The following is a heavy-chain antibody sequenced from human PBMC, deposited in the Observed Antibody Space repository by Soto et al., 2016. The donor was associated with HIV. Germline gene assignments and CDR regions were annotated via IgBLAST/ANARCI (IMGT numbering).Heavy chain of an antibody. V-gene: IGHV3-48*01. J-gene: IGHJ4*02. D-gene: IGHD1-26*01. CDR2: ITSSGSAI. CDR1: GFTFSTYR. CDR3: AREVGATRLEY. Sequence: EVQLVESGGGLVQPGGSLKVSCAASGFTFSTYRMNWVRQAPGKGREWVAFITSSGSAIYYADSVKGRFNISRDNAKNLLYLQMNSLRAEDTAVYYCAREVGATRLEYWGQGTLVTVSS.